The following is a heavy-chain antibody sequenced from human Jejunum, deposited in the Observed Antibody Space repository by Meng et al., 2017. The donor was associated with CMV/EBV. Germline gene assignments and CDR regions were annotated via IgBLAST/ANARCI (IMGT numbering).Heavy chain of an antibody. V-gene: IGHV3-48*03. J-gene: IGHJ6*02. CDR1: CSTSE. CDR2: ISSRSNTI. Sequence: CSTSEMNWVRQAPGKGLEWVAYISSRSNTIYYADSVKGRFNIARDNAKNSLYLQMNSLRAEDTAVYYCARGGRGNYYYYYGMDVWGQGTTVTVSS. D-gene: IGHD3-16*01. CDR3: ARGGRGNYYYYYGMDV.